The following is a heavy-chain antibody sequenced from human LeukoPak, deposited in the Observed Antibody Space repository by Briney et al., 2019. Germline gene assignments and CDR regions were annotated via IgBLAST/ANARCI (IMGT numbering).Heavy chain of an antibody. Sequence: LSGGSLRLACSASGLTVSSNYMSWVRQAPGKGRHWVSLIYSDGSTYYTDSVKGRFTISRGHSKNTLSLKMSSLGAEDTAVYYCARGAGIRYFDYWGQGTLVTVSS. CDR2: IYSDGST. V-gene: IGHV3-53*01. D-gene: IGHD3-10*01. J-gene: IGHJ4*02. CDR3: ARGAGIRYFDY. CDR1: GLTVSSNY.